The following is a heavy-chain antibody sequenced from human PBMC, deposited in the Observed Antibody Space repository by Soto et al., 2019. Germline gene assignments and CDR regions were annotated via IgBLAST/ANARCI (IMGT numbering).Heavy chain of an antibody. D-gene: IGHD4-4*01. CDR1: GFTFSSYA. V-gene: IGHV3-64D*08. J-gene: IGHJ5*02. Sequence: PGGSLRLSCSASGFTFSSYAMHWVRQAPGKGLEYVSAISSNGGSTYYADSVKGRFTISRDNSKNTLYLQMSSLRAEDTAVYYCHGISHDYSNDPANWFDPWGQGTLVTVSS. CDR3: HGISHDYSNDPANWFDP. CDR2: ISSNGGST.